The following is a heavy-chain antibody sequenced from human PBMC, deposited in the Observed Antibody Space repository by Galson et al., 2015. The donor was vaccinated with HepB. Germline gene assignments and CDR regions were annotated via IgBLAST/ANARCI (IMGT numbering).Heavy chain of an antibody. CDR3: ARQKGTRIPFDY. J-gene: IGHJ4*02. V-gene: IGHV4-59*08. CDR2: IYNSGSTT. Sequence: LSLTCTVSGDSISNYYWSWIRQSPGKGLEWIGYIYNSGSTTKYTPSLQSRVSISSDTSKNQSSLKLTSVTAADTAVYYCARQKGTRIPFDYWGQGTLVTVSS. CDR1: GDSISNYY. D-gene: IGHD1-1*01.